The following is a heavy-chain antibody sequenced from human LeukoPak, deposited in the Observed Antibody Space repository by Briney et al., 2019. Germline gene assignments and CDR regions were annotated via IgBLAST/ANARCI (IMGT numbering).Heavy chain of an antibody. J-gene: IGHJ4*02. D-gene: IGHD2-2*01. CDR3: ARRGYCSSTSCPPDY. V-gene: IGHV5-51*01. CDR2: IYPVDSDT. Sequence: IYPVDSDTRYSPSFQGQVTISADKSISTAYLQWSSLKASDTAMYYCARRGYCSSTSCPPDYWGQGTLVTVSS.